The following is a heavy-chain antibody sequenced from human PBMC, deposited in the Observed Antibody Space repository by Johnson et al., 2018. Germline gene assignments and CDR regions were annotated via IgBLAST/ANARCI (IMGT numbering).Heavy chain of an antibody. CDR1: GSPLSDYY. CDR3: ATVSGAWYNSFDV. V-gene: IGHV3-11*01. D-gene: IGHD6-19*01. CDR2: ISSSSATK. J-gene: IGHJ3*01. Sequence: QVQLVESGGGLVKPGGSLRLSCAASGSPLSDYYMSWIRQAPGKGLEWVSYISSSSATKHYADSVKGRFTISRDNAKNSLYLQMSSLRAEDTAVYYCATVSGAWYNSFDVGGQGTLVTVST.